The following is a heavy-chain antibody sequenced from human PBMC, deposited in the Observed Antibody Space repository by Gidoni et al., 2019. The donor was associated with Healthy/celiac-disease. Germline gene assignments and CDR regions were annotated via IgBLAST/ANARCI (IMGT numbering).Heavy chain of an antibody. CDR2: IYPGDADT. J-gene: IGHJ4*02. CDR3: ASVREGFDY. Sequence: VQLVQSGAEVKKPGESLTLSCQGSGYSFTSYWIGWGRQLPGKGLEWMGIIYPGDADTRYSPSFQGQVTISADKSICTAYLQWSSLKASDTAMYYCASVREGFDYWGQGTLVTVSS. D-gene: IGHD1-26*01. V-gene: IGHV5-51*01. CDR1: GYSFTSYW.